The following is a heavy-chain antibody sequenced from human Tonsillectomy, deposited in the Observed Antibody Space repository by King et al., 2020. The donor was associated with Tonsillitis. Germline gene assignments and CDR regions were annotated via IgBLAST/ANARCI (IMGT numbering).Heavy chain of an antibody. D-gene: IGHD3-9*01. CDR1: GFTFSSYA. CDR3: ARPHDPYDILTGDFDY. CDR2: ISYDGSNK. J-gene: IGHJ4*02. Sequence: VQLVESGGGVVQPGRSLRLSCAASGFTFSSYAMHWVCQAPGKGLEWVAGISYDGSNKYYADSVKGRFTISRDNSKNTLYLQMNSLRAEDTAVYYCARPHDPYDILTGDFDYWGQGTLVTVSS. V-gene: IGHV3-30*04.